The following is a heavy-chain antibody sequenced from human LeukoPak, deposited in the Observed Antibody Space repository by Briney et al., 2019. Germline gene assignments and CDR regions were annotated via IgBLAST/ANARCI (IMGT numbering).Heavy chain of an antibody. Sequence: ASVKVSCKAPGYTFTGYYMHWVRQAPGQGLEWMGRINPNSGGTNYAQKFQGRVTMTRDTSISTAYMELSRLRSDDTAVYYCAVTGPIAARHWGRPHSYGMDVWGQGTTVTVSS. CDR2: INPNSGGT. CDR3: AVTGPIAARHWGRPHSYGMDV. V-gene: IGHV1-2*06. J-gene: IGHJ6*02. D-gene: IGHD6-6*01. CDR1: GYTFTGYY.